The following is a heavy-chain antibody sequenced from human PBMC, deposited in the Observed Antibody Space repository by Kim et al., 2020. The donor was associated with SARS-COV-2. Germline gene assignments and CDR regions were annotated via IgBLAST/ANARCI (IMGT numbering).Heavy chain of an antibody. V-gene: IGHV3-30*18. CDR1: GFTFSSYG. CDR2: ISYDGSNK. Sequence: GGSLRLSCAASGFTFSSYGMHWVRQAPGKGLEWVAVISYDGSNKYYADSVKGRFTISRDNSKNTLYLQMNSLRAEDTAVYYCAKGRPPGAAGIFWGAQAHLAPDYWGQGTLVTVSS. J-gene: IGHJ4*02. D-gene: IGHD6-13*01. CDR3: AKGRPPGAAGIFWGAQAHLAPDY.